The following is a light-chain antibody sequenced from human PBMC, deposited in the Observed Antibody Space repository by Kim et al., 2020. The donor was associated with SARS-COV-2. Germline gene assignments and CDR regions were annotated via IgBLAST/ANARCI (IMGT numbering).Light chain of an antibody. CDR1: QSVLHSPNNKNY. Sequence: DIVMTQSPDSLAVSLGERATLNCKSSQSVLHSPNNKNYLSWYQQKPGQPPKLLISWASTRESGVPDRFSGSGSGTDFTLTISSLQAEDVAVYYCQQYYSTLWTFGQGTKLEI. CDR2: WAS. V-gene: IGKV4-1*01. J-gene: IGKJ1*01. CDR3: QQYYSTLWT.